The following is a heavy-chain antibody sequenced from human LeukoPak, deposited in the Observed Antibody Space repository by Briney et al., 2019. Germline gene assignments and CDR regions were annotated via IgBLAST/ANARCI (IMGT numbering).Heavy chain of an antibody. V-gene: IGHV5-51*01. Sequence: GESLKISCKGSGYSFTSYWIGWVRQMPGKGLEWMGIIYPGDSDTRYSPSFQGQVTISADKSISTAYLQWSSLKASDTAMYYCASAIAAAGNYYYYGMDVWGQGTTVTVSS. J-gene: IGHJ6*02. CDR1: GYSFTSYW. CDR3: ASAIAAAGNYYYYGMDV. CDR2: IYPGDSDT. D-gene: IGHD6-13*01.